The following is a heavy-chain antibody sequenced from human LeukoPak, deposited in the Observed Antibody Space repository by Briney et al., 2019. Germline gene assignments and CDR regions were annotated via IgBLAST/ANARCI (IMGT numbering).Heavy chain of an antibody. J-gene: IGHJ6*04. CDR2: ISYDGSNK. V-gene: IGHV3-30*18. D-gene: IGHD3-10*01. Sequence: GGSLRLSCAASGFTFSSYGMHWVRQAPGEGLEWVAVISYDGSNKYYADSVKGRFTISRDNSKNTLYLQMNSLRAEDTAVYYCAKDRGVPYYYYGMDVWGKGTTVTVSS. CDR3: AKDRGVPYYYYGMDV. CDR1: GFTFSSYG.